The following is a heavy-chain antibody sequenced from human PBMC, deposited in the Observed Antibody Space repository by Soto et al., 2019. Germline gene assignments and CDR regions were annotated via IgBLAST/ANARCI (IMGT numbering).Heavy chain of an antibody. J-gene: IGHJ6*02. CDR3: AKPQIARHYYYGMEV. Sequence: QVQLVQSGAEVKKPGASVKVSCKASGYTFTSFYMHWVRQAPGQGLEWMGIINPSGTTTDYAQKFQGRVTMTRDTSTRTYYMELSSLTSEDTAVYYCAKPQIARHYYYGMEVWGPGTAVTVSS. CDR1: GYTFTSFY. CDR2: INPSGTTT. V-gene: IGHV1-46*01.